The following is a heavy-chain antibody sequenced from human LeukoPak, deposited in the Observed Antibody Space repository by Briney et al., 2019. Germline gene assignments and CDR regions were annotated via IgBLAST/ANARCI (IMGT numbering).Heavy chain of an antibody. CDR3: ARDMITFGGASPNDAFDI. CDR2: IYYSGST. CDR1: GGSISSYY. Sequence: PSETLSLTCTVSGGSISSYYWSWIRQPPGKGLEWIGYIYYSGSTNYNPSLKSRVTTSVDTSKNQFSLKLSSVTAADTAVYYCARDMITFGGASPNDAFDIWGQGTMVTVSS. V-gene: IGHV4-59*01. J-gene: IGHJ3*02. D-gene: IGHD3-16*01.